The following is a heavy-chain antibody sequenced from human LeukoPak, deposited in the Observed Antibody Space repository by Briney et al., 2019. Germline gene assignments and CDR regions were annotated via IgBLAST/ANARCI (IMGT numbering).Heavy chain of an antibody. J-gene: IGHJ4*02. CDR2: FIPIFGTA. CDR3: ASLTVGATTFGDY. Sequence: SVKVSCKASGGTFSSYAISWVRQAPGQGLEWMGGFIPIFGTANYAQKFQGRVTITTDESTSTAYMELSSLRSEDTAVYYCASLTVGATTFGDYWGQGTLVTVSS. CDR1: GGTFSSYA. V-gene: IGHV1-69*05. D-gene: IGHD1-26*01.